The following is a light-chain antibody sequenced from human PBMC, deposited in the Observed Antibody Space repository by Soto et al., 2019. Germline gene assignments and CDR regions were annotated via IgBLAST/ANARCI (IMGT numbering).Light chain of an antibody. CDR2: GAS. CDR3: QEYNDWQLRT. CDR1: QSVYVN. V-gene: IGKV3-15*01. Sequence: EGVMTQSPATLSVSPGERFTLSCMAIQSVYVNVAWYQQKPCQAPRLLISGASTRATGIPARFSGSGSGTEFTLTISSLEYEDFALHFCQEYNDWQLRTFGQGTKVDIK. J-gene: IGKJ1*01.